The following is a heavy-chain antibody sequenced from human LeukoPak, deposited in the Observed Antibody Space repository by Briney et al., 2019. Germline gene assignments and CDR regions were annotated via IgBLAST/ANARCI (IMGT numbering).Heavy chain of an antibody. Sequence: QPGGSLRLSCAASGFTFSSYEMNWVRQAPGKGLEWVSYISSSGSTIYYADSAKGRFTISRDNAKNSLYLQMNSLRAEDTAVYYCARHSGSYRCFDYWGQGTLVTVSS. CDR2: ISSSGSTI. CDR3: ARHSGSYRCFDY. V-gene: IGHV3-48*03. D-gene: IGHD1-26*01. J-gene: IGHJ4*02. CDR1: GFTFSSYE.